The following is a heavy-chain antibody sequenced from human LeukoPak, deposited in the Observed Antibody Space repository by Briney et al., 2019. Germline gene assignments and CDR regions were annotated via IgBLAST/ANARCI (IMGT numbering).Heavy chain of an antibody. CDR2: IKQDGGEK. CDR1: RFTFSSYW. J-gene: IGHJ6*02. Sequence: PGGSLRLSCAGSRFTFSSYWMSWVRQAPGKGLEWVAAIKQDGGEKLYVDSVKGRFTISRDNAENSLYLQVNSLRAEDTAVYYCARVGYYNGMDVLGQGTTVTVSS. V-gene: IGHV3-7*02. CDR3: ARVGYYNGMDV.